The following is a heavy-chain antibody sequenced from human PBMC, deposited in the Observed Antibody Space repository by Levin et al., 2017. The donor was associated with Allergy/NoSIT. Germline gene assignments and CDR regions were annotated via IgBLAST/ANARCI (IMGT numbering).Heavy chain of an antibody. J-gene: IGHJ2*01. D-gene: IGHD2/OR15-2a*01. V-gene: IGHV1-3*04. CDR3: ARDCGLYCNSHWHFDL. CDR1: GYMFTQHA. CDR2: IATDIGST. Sequence: ASVKVSCQAFGYMFTQHAVHWVRQAPGQRLEWIAWIATDIGSTRYSRKFQGRVTISKDTSANTAYLDLRGLTSEDTALYYCARDCGLYCNSHWHFDLWGRGTLVTVSS.